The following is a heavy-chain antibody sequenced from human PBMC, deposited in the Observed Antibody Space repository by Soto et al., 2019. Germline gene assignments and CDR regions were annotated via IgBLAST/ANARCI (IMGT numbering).Heavy chain of an antibody. CDR1: GDSVSSNSAA. CDR3: ARDREQWQYYYGMDV. D-gene: IGHD6-19*01. J-gene: IGHJ6*02. Sequence: SHTLSLPCAXSGDSVSSNSAALNCIKKSPSRGLDWLGRTYYRSKWYNDYAVSVKSRITINPDTSKNQFSLQLNSVTPEDTAVYYCARDREQWQYYYGMDVWGQGTTVTVSS. CDR2: TYYRSKWYN. V-gene: IGHV6-1*01.